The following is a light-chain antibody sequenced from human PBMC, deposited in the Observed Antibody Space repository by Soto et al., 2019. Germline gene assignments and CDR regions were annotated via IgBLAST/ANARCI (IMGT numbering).Light chain of an antibody. CDR3: QPYGSSPPVT. V-gene: IGKV3-20*01. CDR2: GAS. CDR1: QSVSSSY. Sequence: EIVLTQSPGTLSFSPGETATLSCRASQSVSSSYLAWYQQKPGQAPRLLIYGASSRATGIPDRFSGSGSGTDFTLTISRLEPEDFAVYYYQPYGSSPPVTFGPGTKVDIK. J-gene: IGKJ3*01.